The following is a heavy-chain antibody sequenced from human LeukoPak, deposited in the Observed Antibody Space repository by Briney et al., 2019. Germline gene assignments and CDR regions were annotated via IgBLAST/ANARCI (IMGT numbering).Heavy chain of an antibody. V-gene: IGHV1-69*06. Sequence: SVKVSCKASGGTFSSYAISWARQAPGQGLEWMGGIIPIFGTANYAQKFQGRVTITADKSTSTAYMELSSLRSEDTAVYYCARGGSEKRNWFDPWGQGTLVTVSS. CDR3: ARGGSEKRNWFDP. D-gene: IGHD3-10*01. J-gene: IGHJ5*02. CDR2: IIPIFGTA. CDR1: GGTFSSYA.